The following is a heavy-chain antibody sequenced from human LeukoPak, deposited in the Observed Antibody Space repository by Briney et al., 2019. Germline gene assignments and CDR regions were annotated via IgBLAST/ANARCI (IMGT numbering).Heavy chain of an antibody. D-gene: IGHD3-16*01. Sequence: HPGGSLRLSCAASGFTFSSYWMNWARQAPGKGLEWVASINHNGNVNYYVDSVKGRLTISRDNAKNSLYLQMSNLRAVDTAVYFCARGGGLDVWGQGATATVSS. CDR2: INHNGNVN. V-gene: IGHV3-7*03. CDR1: GFTFSSYW. CDR3: ARGGGLDV. J-gene: IGHJ6*02.